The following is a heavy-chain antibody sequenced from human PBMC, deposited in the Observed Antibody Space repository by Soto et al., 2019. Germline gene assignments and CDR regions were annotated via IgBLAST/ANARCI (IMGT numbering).Heavy chain of an antibody. D-gene: IGHD6-19*01. V-gene: IGHV1-18*01. CDR1: GYTFTSSG. Sequence: QVQLVQSGAEVKKPGASVKVSCKASGYTFTSSGISWVRQAPGQGLEWMGWSSAYNGNTNYAQNLQGRVTMTTDTSTSTAYLELRSLGADDTAVYYCARAPGGQWLVDYWGQGTLVTVSS. CDR3: ARAPGGQWLVDY. J-gene: IGHJ4*02. CDR2: SSAYNGNT.